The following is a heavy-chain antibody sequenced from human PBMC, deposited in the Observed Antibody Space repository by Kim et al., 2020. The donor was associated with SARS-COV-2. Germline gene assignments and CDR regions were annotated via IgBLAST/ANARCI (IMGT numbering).Heavy chain of an antibody. V-gene: IGHV4-31*02. CDR3: ARARITMIVVDAFDI. J-gene: IGHJ3*02. Sequence: PSLTSRVTISVDTSKNQFSLKLSSVTAADTAVYYCARARITMIVVDAFDIWGQGTMVTVSS. D-gene: IGHD3-22*01.